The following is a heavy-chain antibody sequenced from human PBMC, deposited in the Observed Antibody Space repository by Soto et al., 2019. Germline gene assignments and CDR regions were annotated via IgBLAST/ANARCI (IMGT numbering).Heavy chain of an antibody. V-gene: IGHV4-39*01. CDR3: ARPGYCISNSCYEVDYSYGMDV. CDR2: IYYSGST. Sequence: QLQLQESGPGLVKPSETLSLTCTVSGGSISSSSYYWGWIRQPPGKGLEWIGSIYYSGSTYYNPSLKGRVTISVDTSKNQFSLKLSSVTAADTAVYYCARPGYCISNSCYEVDYSYGMDVWGQGTTVTVSS. D-gene: IGHD2-2*01. J-gene: IGHJ6*02. CDR1: GGSISSSSYY.